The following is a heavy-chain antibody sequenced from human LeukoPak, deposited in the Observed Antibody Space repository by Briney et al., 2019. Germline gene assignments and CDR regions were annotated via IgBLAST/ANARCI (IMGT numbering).Heavy chain of an antibody. Sequence: PGGSLSLSCAAAAFTFSSYTMNWVRQASGKGLEWVSSITSDSRYMYYADSVKGRFTISRDNAKNSLYLQMNSLRAEDTAVYYCARDQRGYGDYWGQGTLVTVSS. J-gene: IGHJ4*02. V-gene: IGHV3-21*01. CDR1: AFTFSSYT. CDR3: ARDQRGYGDY. CDR2: ITSDSRYM. D-gene: IGHD2-15*01.